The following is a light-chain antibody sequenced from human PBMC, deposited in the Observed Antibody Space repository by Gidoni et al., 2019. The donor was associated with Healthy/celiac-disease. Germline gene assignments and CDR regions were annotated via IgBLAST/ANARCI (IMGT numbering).Light chain of an antibody. V-gene: IGLV1-40*01. J-gene: IGLJ1*01. CDR1: SSNTAAGYD. CDR2: GNS. Sequence: QSVLTQPPSVSGAPGQRVTISCTGSSSNTAAGYDVHWYQQLPGTAPKLLIYGNSNRPSGVPDRFSGSKSGTSASLAITGLQAEDEADYYCQSYDSSLSGYVFGTGTKVTVL. CDR3: QSYDSSLSGYV.